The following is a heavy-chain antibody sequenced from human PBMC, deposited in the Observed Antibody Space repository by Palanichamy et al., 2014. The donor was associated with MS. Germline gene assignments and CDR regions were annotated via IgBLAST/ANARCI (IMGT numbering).Heavy chain of an antibody. CDR1: GYTFTSYD. D-gene: IGHD5-12*01. CDR2: MNPNSGNT. Sequence: QVQLVQSGAEVKKPGASVKVSCKASGYTFTSYDIHWVRQATGQGLEWMGWMNPNSGNTGYAQNFQGRVTMARNTSITTAYMELSSLRSEDTAVYYCAREGGGYSYRGPDAFDIWGQGTMVTVSS. V-gene: IGHV1-8*01. CDR3: AREGGGYSYRGPDAFDI. J-gene: IGHJ3*02.